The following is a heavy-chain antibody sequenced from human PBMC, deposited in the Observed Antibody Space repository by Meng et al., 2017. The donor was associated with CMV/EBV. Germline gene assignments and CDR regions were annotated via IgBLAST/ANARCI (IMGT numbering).Heavy chain of an antibody. CDR2: IKQDGSEK. Sequence: GESLKISCAASGFTFSSYWMSWVRQAPGKGLEWVANIKQDGSEKYYVDSVKGQFTISRDNAKNSLYLQMNSLRAEDTAVYYCARDRQWLRFLWSYGMDVWGQGTTVTVSS. D-gene: IGHD5-12*01. CDR1: GFTFSSYW. V-gene: IGHV3-7*01. J-gene: IGHJ6*02. CDR3: ARDRQWLRFLWSYGMDV.